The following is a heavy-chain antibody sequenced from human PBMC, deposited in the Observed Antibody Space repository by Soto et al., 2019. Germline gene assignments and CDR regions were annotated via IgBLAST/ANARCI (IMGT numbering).Heavy chain of an antibody. Sequence: EVQLVESGGGLVQPGGSLRLSCAASGYSFGSYWMSWVRQAPGRGLEWVANIRKDGSEKYYVDSVKGRFIISRDNAKNSLHLQMNSLRAEDTAVYYCARENWYLDLWGRGTLVTVSS. V-gene: IGHV3-7*05. CDR2: IRKDGSEK. CDR3: ARENWYLDL. CDR1: GYSFGSYW. J-gene: IGHJ2*01.